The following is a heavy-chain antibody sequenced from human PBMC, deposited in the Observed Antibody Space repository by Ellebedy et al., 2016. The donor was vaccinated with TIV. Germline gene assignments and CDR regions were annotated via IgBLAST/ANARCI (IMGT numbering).Heavy chain of an antibody. CDR1: GFTFSTYA. D-gene: IGHD5-12*01. CDR3: AKSGVESGYGKIDY. J-gene: IGHJ4*02. V-gene: IGHV3-23*01. Sequence: GESLKISXAASGFTFSTYAMNWARQAPGKGLEWVSVVSGGGGSTYYVDSVQGRFTISRDNSKNTLYLQMNSLRAEDTAVYYCAKSGVESGYGKIDYWGQGTLVTVSS. CDR2: VSGGGGST.